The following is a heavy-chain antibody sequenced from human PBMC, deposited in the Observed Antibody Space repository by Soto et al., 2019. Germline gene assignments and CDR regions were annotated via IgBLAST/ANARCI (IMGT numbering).Heavy chain of an antibody. Sequence: QVQLQESGPGLVKPSETLSLTCTVSGGSISSFYWSWIRQPPGEGLEWIGYVYYSGSTNYNPSLKSRVTISVDTSKNQFSLRLSSVTAADTAIYYCARLSNWYFDLWGRGTLVTVSS. CDR2: VYYSGST. J-gene: IGHJ2*01. CDR3: ARLSNWYFDL. V-gene: IGHV4-59*08. CDR1: GGSISSFY.